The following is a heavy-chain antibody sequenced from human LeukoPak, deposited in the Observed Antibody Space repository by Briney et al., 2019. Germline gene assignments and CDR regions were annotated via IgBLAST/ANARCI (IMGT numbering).Heavy chain of an antibody. CDR3: ARDSGGSNYDH. CDR2: IIPILGIA. Sequence: SVKVSCKASGGTFSSYAISWVRQAPGQGLEWMGRIIPILGIANYAQKFQGRVTITADKSTSTAYMELSSLRSEDTAVYYCARDSGGSNYDHWGQGTLVTVSS. CDR1: GGTFSSYA. V-gene: IGHV1-69*04. J-gene: IGHJ5*02. D-gene: IGHD4-11*01.